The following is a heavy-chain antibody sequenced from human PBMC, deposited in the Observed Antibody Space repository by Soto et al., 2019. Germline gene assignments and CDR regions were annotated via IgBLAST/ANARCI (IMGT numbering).Heavy chain of an antibody. V-gene: IGHV3-49*03. CDR1: GLTFGEYA. D-gene: IGHD3-10*01. CDR3: TSGSGSYYKRSYYYYYGMDV. J-gene: IGHJ6*02. Sequence: PGGSFRLWCRGSGLTFGEYAIRLFRRAPGKGREWVGFIRSKAYGGTTEYAASVKGRFTISRDDSKSIAYLQMNSLKTEDTAVYYCTSGSGSYYKRSYYYYYGMDVWGQGTTVTVSS. CDR2: IRSKAYGGTT.